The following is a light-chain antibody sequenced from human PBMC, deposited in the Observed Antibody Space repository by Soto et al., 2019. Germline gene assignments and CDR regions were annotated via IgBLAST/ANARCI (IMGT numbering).Light chain of an antibody. J-gene: IGKJ3*01. CDR2: AAS. Sequence: DIPMTQSPSSVSASVGDRVTITCRASQGVSNWLAWYQQKPGKAPNLLIYAASRLHSGVPSRFNGSGSGTDFTLTISSLQPEDFATYYCQQANTCPETFGPGTKVENK. CDR3: QQANTCPET. CDR1: QGVSNW. V-gene: IGKV1-12*01.